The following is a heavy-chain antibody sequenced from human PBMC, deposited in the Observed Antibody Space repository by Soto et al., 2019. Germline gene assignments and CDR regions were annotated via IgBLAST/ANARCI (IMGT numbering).Heavy chain of an antibody. D-gene: IGHD1-26*01. CDR2: ISWNSGSI. Sequence: HPGGSLRLSCAASGFTFDDYAMHWVRQAPGKGLEWVSGISWNSGSIGYADSVKGRFTISRDNAKNSLYLQMNSLRAEDTALYYCAKDLSSVIVGALFDYWGQGTLVTVSS. V-gene: IGHV3-9*01. CDR1: GFTFDDYA. CDR3: AKDLSSVIVGALFDY. J-gene: IGHJ4*02.